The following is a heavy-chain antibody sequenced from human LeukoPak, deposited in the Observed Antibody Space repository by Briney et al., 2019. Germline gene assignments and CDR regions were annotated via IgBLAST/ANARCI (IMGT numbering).Heavy chain of an antibody. CDR1: GGSISSYY. D-gene: IGHD1-26*01. J-gene: IGHJ4*02. CDR2: IYYSGST. Sequence: SETLSLTCTVSGGSISSYYWSWIRQPPGKGLEWSGYIYYSGSTNYNPSLKSRVTISVDTSKNQFSLKLSSVTAADTAVYYCARAGYSGSVDYWGQGTLVTVSS. V-gene: IGHV4-59*01. CDR3: ARAGYSGSVDY.